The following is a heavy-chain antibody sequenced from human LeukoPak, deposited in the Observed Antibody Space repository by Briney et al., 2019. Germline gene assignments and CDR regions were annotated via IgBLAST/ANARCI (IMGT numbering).Heavy chain of an antibody. D-gene: IGHD3-16*01. CDR1: GFVFSNFV. CDR3: ARTQGGNNDH. CDR2: IPTGDNPT. J-gene: IGHJ4*02. Sequence: PGGSLRLSCAASGFVFSNFVMHWVRQAPGKGLVWVSRIPTGDNPTNYADFVQGRFTISRDNAKNTVYLQMNNLRAEDTAVYYCARTQGGNNDHWGQGTLVTVSS. V-gene: IGHV3-74*01.